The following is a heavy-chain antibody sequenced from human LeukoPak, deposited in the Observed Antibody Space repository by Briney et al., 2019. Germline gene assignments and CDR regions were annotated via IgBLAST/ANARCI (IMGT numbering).Heavy chain of an antibody. J-gene: IGHJ5*02. Sequence: GGSLRLSCAASGFTFDDYGMSWVRQAPGKGLEWVSGINWNGGSTGYADSVKGRFTISRDNAKNSLYLQMNSLRAEDTASYHCARQSRAYYYGTQYNWFDPWGQGTLVTVSS. CDR3: ARQSRAYYYGTQYNWFDP. D-gene: IGHD3-10*01. V-gene: IGHV3-20*01. CDR2: INWNGGST. CDR1: GFTFDDYG.